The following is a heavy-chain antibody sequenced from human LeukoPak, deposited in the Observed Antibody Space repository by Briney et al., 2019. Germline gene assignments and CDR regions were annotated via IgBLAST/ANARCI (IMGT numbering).Heavy chain of an antibody. V-gene: IGHV3-30*18. CDR1: GFTFSSYG. D-gene: IGHD2-15*01. J-gene: IGHJ6*02. CDR3: AKVSGGPGYYYYGMDV. CDR2: ISYDGSNK. Sequence: GRSLRLSCAASGFTFSSYGMHWVRQAPGKGLEWVAVISYDGSNKYYADSVEGRFTISRDNSKNTLYLQMNSLRAEDTAVYYCAKVSGGPGYYYYGMDVWGQGTTVTVSS.